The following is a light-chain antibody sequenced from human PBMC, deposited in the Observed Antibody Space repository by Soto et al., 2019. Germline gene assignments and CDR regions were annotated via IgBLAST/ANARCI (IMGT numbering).Light chain of an antibody. J-gene: IGLJ1*01. CDR3: CSYAGSYTLYV. CDR1: SSDVGGYNY. V-gene: IGLV2-11*01. CDR2: DVS. Sequence: QSVLTQPRSVSGSPGQPVTISCTGTSSDVGGYNYVSWYQQHPGKAPKLMIYDVSKRPSGVPDRFSGSKSGNKASLTISGLQAEDEADYYCCSYAGSYTLYVFGIGTKVTVL.